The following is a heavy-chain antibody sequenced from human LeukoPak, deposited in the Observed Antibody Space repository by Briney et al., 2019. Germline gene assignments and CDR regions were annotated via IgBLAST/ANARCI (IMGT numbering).Heavy chain of an antibody. V-gene: IGHV1-2*02. CDR2: INPNSGGT. Sequence: SVKVSCKASGYTFTGYYMHWVRQAPGQGLEWMGWINPNSGGTNYAQKFQGRVNMTRDTSISTAYMELSRLRPDDTAVYYCARERGYSGYDPFDYWGQGTLVTVSS. D-gene: IGHD5-12*01. CDR1: GYTFTGYY. CDR3: ARERGYSGYDPFDY. J-gene: IGHJ4*02.